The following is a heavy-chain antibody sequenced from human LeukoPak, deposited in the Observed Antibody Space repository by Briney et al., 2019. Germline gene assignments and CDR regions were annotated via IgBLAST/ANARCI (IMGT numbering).Heavy chain of an antibody. J-gene: IGHJ4*02. V-gene: IGHV1-69*13. CDR3: ATDRCTNGVCPAFGY. Sequence: ASVKVSCKASGGTFSSYAISWVRQAPGQGLEWMGGIIPIFGTANYAQKFQGRVTITADESTSTAYMELSSLRSEDTAVYYCATDRCTNGVCPAFGYWGQGTLVTVSS. D-gene: IGHD2-8*01. CDR1: GGTFSSYA. CDR2: IIPIFGTA.